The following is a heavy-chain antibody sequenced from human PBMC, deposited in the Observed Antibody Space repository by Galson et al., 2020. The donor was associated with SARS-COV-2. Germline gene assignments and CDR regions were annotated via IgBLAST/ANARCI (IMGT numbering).Heavy chain of an antibody. J-gene: IGHJ4*02. D-gene: IGHD4-17*01. V-gene: IGHV3-21*01. CDR2: ISSSSSYI. Sequence: NSGGSLRLSCAASGFTFSSYSMNWVRQAPGKGLEWVSSISSSSSYIYYADSVKGRFTISRDNAKNSLYLQMNSLRAEDTAVYYCARDAPNYGDTLDYWGQGTLVTVSS. CDR3: ARDAPNYGDTLDY. CDR1: GFTFSSYS.